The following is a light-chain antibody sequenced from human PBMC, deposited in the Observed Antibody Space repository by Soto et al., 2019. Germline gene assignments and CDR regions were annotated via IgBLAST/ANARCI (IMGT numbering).Light chain of an antibody. CDR1: QSLLHSDGNTY. J-gene: IGKJ5*01. CDR3: MQHKLFNFT. CDR2: KIS. V-gene: IGKV2-24*01. Sequence: DVVLTQTPLYSPVTLGQPASISCKSNQSLLHSDGNTYLNWFLQRPGQPPRLLIYKISNRFSGVPDRFSGSGAGTDFTLKISRVEAEDVGVYYCMQHKLFNFTCGQGTRLEIK.